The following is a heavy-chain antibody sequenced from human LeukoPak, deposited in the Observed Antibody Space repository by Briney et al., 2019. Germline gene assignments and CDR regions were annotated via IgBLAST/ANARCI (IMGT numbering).Heavy chain of an antibody. Sequence: SETLSLTCTVSGGSISSYYWSWIRQTPGKGLEWIGYIYYSGTTNYNPSLRSRAAISLDTSKNQFSLKLSSVTAADTAVYYCARGEPAFSSGWYTYYFDYWGQGTLVTVSS. CDR2: IYYSGTT. V-gene: IGHV4-59*01. D-gene: IGHD6-19*01. CDR3: ARGEPAFSSGWYTYYFDY. CDR1: GGSISSYY. J-gene: IGHJ4*02.